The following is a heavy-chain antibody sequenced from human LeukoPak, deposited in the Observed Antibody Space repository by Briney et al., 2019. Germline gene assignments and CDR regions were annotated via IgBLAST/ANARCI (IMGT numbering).Heavy chain of an antibody. J-gene: IGHJ4*02. Sequence: GGSLRLSCAASGFTFSSYAMSWVRQAPGKGLEWVSATSGSGGSTYYADSVKGRFTISRDNSKNTLYLQLNSLRAEETAVYYCAKGGVYCSSTSRYPFDYWGQGALVTVSS. CDR1: GFTFSSYA. CDR3: AKGGVYCSSTSRYPFDY. CDR2: TSGSGGST. D-gene: IGHD2-2*01. V-gene: IGHV3-23*01.